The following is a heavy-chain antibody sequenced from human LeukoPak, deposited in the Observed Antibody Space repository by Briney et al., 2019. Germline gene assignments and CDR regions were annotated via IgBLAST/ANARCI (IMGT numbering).Heavy chain of an antibody. V-gene: IGHV3-30*02. CDR2: IGYDGSNK. J-gene: IGHJ4*02. CDR3: AKDRGWNALDLDY. Sequence: GGSLRLSCAASGFTFSDYAMHWVRQAPGKGLEWVTFIGYDGSNKYYADSVKGRFTISRDNSKNTLYLQMNSLGAEDTAVYYCAKDRGWNALDLDYWGQGTLVTVSS. CDR1: GFTFSDYA. D-gene: IGHD1-1*01.